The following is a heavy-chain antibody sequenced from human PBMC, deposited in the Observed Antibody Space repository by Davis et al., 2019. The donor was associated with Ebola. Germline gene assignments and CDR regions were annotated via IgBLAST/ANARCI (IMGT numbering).Heavy chain of an antibody. J-gene: IGHJ4*02. V-gene: IGHV3-53*05. CDR3: ATTQWLREFDN. CDR1: GLTFSSYG. CDR2: IYDHST. Sequence: GESLKISCVVSGLTFSSYGMNWVRQVPGKGLEWVSVIYDHSTAYADSVRGRFIISRDKSNNTLYLEMNSLRVDDTAVYYCATTQWLREFDNWGQGTLVTVSS. D-gene: IGHD6-19*01.